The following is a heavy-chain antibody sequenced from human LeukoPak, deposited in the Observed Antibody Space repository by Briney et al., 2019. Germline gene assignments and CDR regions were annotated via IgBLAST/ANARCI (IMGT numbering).Heavy chain of an antibody. CDR3: ASSGDRLSAFDP. V-gene: IGHV4-61*01. CDR2: IYYSGST. CDR1: GGSVSSGSYY. J-gene: IGHJ5*02. Sequence: SETLSLTCTVSGGSVSSGSYYWSWIRQPPGKGLEWIGYIYYSGSTNYNPSLKSRVTISVDTSKNQFSLKLSSVTAADTAVYYCASSGDRLSAFDPWGQGTLVTVSS. D-gene: IGHD7-27*01.